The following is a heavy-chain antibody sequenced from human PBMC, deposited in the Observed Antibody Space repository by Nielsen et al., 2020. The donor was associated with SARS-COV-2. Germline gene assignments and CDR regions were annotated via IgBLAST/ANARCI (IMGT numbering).Heavy chain of an antibody. CDR2: INAGNGNT. J-gene: IGHJ4*02. Sequence: SVKASCKASGYTFTTYAMHWVRQAPGQRLEWMGWINAGNGNTKYSQKFQGRVTLTRDTSASTAYMELSSLRSEDTAVYYCARGPPRTTMITFFDYWGQGTLVTVSS. V-gene: IGHV1-3*01. D-gene: IGHD5-18*01. CDR1: GYTFTTYA. CDR3: ARGPPRTTMITFFDY.